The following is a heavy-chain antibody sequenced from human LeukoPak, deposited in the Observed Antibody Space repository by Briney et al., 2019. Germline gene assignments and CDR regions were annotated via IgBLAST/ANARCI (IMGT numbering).Heavy chain of an antibody. Sequence: PGGSLRLSCAASGFPFSDHEMNWVRQAPGKGLEWVSYISSSGSDKYYPDSVKGRFTISRDNAKNSLYLQMNSLRAEDTAVYYCARRTSGAFAIWGQGTKVTVS. V-gene: IGHV3-48*03. CDR3: ARRTSGAFAI. J-gene: IGHJ3*02. CDR2: ISSSGSDK. CDR1: GFPFSDHE.